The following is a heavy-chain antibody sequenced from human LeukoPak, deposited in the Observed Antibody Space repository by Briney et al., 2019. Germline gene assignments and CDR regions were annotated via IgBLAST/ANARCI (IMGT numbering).Heavy chain of an antibody. Sequence: SETLSLTCTVSGGSISSGSYYWSWIRQPAGKGLEWIGRIYTSGSTNYNPSLKSRVTISVDTSKNQFSLKLSSVTAADTAVYYCARGDFWSGYEDHWGQGTLVTVSS. CDR2: IYTSGST. CDR1: GGSISSGSYY. V-gene: IGHV4-61*02. D-gene: IGHD3-3*01. J-gene: IGHJ4*02. CDR3: ARGDFWSGYEDH.